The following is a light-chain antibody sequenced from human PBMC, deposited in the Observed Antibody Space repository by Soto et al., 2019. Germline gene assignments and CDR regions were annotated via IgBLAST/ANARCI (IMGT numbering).Light chain of an antibody. V-gene: IGKV3-20*01. Sequence: DIVLTQSPDTLSLSPGERATLSCRASQSVSSNYLAWYQQKPGQAPRLLIYGASTRATGIPDRFSGSGSGTDFTLTISRLEPEDFAVYYCQQYSSSSYTFGQGTRLEIK. J-gene: IGKJ2*01. CDR1: QSVSSNY. CDR2: GAS. CDR3: QQYSSSSYT.